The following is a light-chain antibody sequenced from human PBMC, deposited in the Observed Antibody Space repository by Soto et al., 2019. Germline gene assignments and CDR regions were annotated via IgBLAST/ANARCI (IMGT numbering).Light chain of an antibody. V-gene: IGLV1-40*01. CDR1: SSDIGAGYD. J-gene: IGLJ3*02. Sequence: QSVLTQPPSVSGAPGQRVTISCTGSSSDIGAGYDVHWYQQFPGTAPKLLIYGNSNRPSGVPDRFSGSKSGTSAFLAITGLQAEDEADYYCQSYDSRLTGWGMFGGGTKLTVL. CDR3: QSYDSRLTGWGM. CDR2: GNS.